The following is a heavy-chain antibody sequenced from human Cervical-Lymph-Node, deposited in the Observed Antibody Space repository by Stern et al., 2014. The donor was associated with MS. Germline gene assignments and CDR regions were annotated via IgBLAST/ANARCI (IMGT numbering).Heavy chain of an antibody. J-gene: IGHJ2*01. CDR3: ARPTREAAAGTGWYFDL. Sequence: VQLVESGPGLVKPSETLSLTCTVSGGSIRSSTYYWGWIRQPPGKGLEWIGRMYYGGGTYYNPSLERRVPISIDTSKNQFSLKRGSVTAADTAVYYCARPTREAAAGTGWYFDLWGRGTLVTVSS. CDR1: GGSIRSSTYY. CDR2: MYYGGGT. D-gene: IGHD6-13*01. V-gene: IGHV4-39*01.